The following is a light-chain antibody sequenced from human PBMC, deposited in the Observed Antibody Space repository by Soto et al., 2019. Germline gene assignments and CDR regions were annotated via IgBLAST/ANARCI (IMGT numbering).Light chain of an antibody. V-gene: IGKV1-9*01. CDR3: QKLNSYPVT. CDR2: SAS. CDR1: QGISSD. Sequence: IQLTPSPSSLSASIGDRVTITCRASQGISSDLAWYQQKPGKAPKLLIYSASTLQNGVPSRFSGSGSGTDFTLTISGLQPEDFAIYYCQKLNSYPVTFGQGTRMEIK. J-gene: IGKJ5*01.